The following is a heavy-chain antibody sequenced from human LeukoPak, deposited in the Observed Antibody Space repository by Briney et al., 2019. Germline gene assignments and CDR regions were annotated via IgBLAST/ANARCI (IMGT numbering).Heavy chain of an antibody. D-gene: IGHD3-10*01. J-gene: IGHJ4*02. V-gene: IGHV3-49*03. CDR3: TRDALLWFGEFDY. CDR2: IRSKAYGGTT. Sequence: GGSLRISCTTPGFTLGDYAMSWFRQAPRKGLKRVGFIRSKAYGGTTEYAASVKGRFTISRDDSKRIAYLQMNSLKTEDTAVYYCTRDALLWFGEFDYWGQGTLVTVSS. CDR1: GFTLGDYA.